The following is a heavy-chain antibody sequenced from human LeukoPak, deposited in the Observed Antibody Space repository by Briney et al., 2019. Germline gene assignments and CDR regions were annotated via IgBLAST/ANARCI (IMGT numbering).Heavy chain of an antibody. CDR1: GFTFSSYA. Sequence: GGSLRLSCAASGFTFSSYAMSWVRQPPGKGLEWVGFIRSKAYGGTTEYAASVKGRFTISRDDSKSIAYLQMNSLKTEDTAVYYCTRMTTVKGDQYYFDYWGQGTLVTVS. CDR2: IRSKAYGGTT. J-gene: IGHJ4*02. CDR3: TRMTTVKGDQYYFDY. V-gene: IGHV3-49*04. D-gene: IGHD4-17*01.